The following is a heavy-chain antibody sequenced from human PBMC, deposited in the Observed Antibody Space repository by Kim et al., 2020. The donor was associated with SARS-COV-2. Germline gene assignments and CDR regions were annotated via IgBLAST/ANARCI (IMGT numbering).Heavy chain of an antibody. CDR2: ISRSGRTI. J-gene: IGHJ3*02. Sequence: GGSLRLSCAASGFTFSDYYMSWIRQAPGNGLEWGSYISRSGRTIYYAASVKGRFTISRDNAKNSLYLQMNSLRAEDTAVYDCAIEGAQWELPGAFEIWGQGTMVTVSS. CDR1: GFTFSDYY. CDR3: AIEGAQWELPGAFEI. D-gene: IGHD1-26*01. V-gene: IGHV3-11*01.